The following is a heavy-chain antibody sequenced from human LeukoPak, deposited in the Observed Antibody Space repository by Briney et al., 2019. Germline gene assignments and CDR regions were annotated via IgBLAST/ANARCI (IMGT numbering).Heavy chain of an antibody. CDR3: AGHAVSYGSGSYDY. CDR2: IYYSGST. D-gene: IGHD3-10*01. Sequence: SETLSLTCTVSGGSISSYYWSWIRQPPGKGLEWIGYIYYSGSTNYNPSLKSRVTISVDTSKNQFSLKLSSVTAADTAVYYCAGHAVSYGSGSYDYWGQGTLVTVSS. CDR1: GGSISSYY. V-gene: IGHV4-59*08. J-gene: IGHJ4*02.